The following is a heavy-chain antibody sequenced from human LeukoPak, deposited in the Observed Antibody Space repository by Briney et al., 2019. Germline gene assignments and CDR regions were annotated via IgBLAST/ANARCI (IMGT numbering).Heavy chain of an antibody. CDR3: AKLAGLLDY. CDR1: GFTFNRYG. CDR2: ISGSGGST. D-gene: IGHD6-19*01. J-gene: IGHJ4*02. V-gene: IGHV3-23*01. Sequence: PGGTLRLSCAASGFTFNRYGMSWVRQAPGKGLEWVSAISGSGGSTYYADSVKGRFTISRDNSKNTLYLQMNSLRAEDTAVYYCAKLAGLLDYWGQGTLVTVSS.